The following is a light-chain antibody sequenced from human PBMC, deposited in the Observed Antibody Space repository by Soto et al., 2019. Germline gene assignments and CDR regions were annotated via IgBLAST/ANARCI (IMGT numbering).Light chain of an antibody. J-gene: IGKJ4*01. CDR3: QQYGSSPVT. V-gene: IGKV3-20*01. CDR2: GAS. Sequence: EIVLTPSPGTLSLSPGERATLSCRASQSVSSSYLAWYQQKPGQAPRLLIYGASSRATGIPDRFSGSGSGTDFTLTISRLEPEDFAVYYCQQYGSSPVTFGGGTKVDNK. CDR1: QSVSSSY.